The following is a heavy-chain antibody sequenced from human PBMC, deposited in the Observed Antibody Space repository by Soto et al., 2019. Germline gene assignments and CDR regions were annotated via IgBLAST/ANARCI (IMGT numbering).Heavy chain of an antibody. D-gene: IGHD6-19*01. CDR2: ISPGGDRI. CDR1: GFMFDPYA. J-gene: IGHJ4*02. CDR3: TKSADSAGWGVDF. Sequence: LRLSCVASGFMFDPYAMNWVRQAPGKGLEWVSYISPGGDRIYYAESLKGRITISRDNARNSLSLQMDILSDEDTAVYYCTKSADSAGWGVDFWGQGTLVTVSS. V-gene: IGHV3-48*03.